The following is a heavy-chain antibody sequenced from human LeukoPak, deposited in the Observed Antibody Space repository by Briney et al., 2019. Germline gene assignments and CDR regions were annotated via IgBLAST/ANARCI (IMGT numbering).Heavy chain of an antibody. D-gene: IGHD3/OR15-3a*01. J-gene: IGHJ4*02. V-gene: IGHV3-30*04. CDR2: ISSDENNK. CDR1: GFTFSTYA. CDR3: ARDQRGDFWTGYFDY. Sequence: GGSLRLSCAASGFTFSTYAMHWVRQAPGKGLEWVTLISSDENNKYYADSVKGRFTISRDNSKSTLYLQMNSLRAEDTAVYYCARDQRGDFWTGYFDYWGQGTLVTVSS.